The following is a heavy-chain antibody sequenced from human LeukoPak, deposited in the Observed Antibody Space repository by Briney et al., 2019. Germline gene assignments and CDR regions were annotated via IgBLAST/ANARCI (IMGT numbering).Heavy chain of an antibody. CDR3: AKGGGYYDSSGYPLDY. CDR2: ISGSGGST. V-gene: IGHV3-23*01. Sequence: GGSLRLFCAASGFTFSSYAMSWVRQAPGKGLEWVSAISGSGGSTYYADSVKGRFTISRDNSKNTLYLQMNSLRAEDTAVYYCAKGGGYYDSSGYPLDYWGQGTLVTVSA. D-gene: IGHD3-22*01. J-gene: IGHJ4*02. CDR1: GFTFSSYA.